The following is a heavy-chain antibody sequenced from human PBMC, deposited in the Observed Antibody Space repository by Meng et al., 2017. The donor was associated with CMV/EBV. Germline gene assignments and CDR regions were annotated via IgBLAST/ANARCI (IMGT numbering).Heavy chain of an antibody. J-gene: IGHJ6*02. Sequence: GESLKISCAASGFTFSSYAMSWVRQAPGKGLEWVSVIYSGGSSTYYADSVKGRFTISRDNSKNTLYLQMNSLRAEDTAVYYCARAPSPLYCSSTSCYTGGMDVWGQGTTVTVSS. CDR2: IYSGGSST. V-gene: IGHV3-23*03. CDR1: GFTFSSYA. CDR3: ARAPSPLYCSSTSCYTGGMDV. D-gene: IGHD2-2*02.